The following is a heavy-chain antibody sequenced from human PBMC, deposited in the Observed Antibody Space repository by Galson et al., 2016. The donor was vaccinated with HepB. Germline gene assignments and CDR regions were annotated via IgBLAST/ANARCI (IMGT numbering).Heavy chain of an antibody. CDR3: ATDDDGGDYRLDY. Sequence: SLRLSCATSGFTFSHLALHWVRQAPGKGLEWVTVISYDGRKRYYADTVKGRFSISRDDSKSTLYLEMNSMRPEDTAVYYFATDDDGGDYRLDYWGQGTPVTVSS. D-gene: IGHD4-17*01. J-gene: IGHJ4*02. CDR1: GFTFSHLA. V-gene: IGHV3-30*04. CDR2: ISYDGRKR.